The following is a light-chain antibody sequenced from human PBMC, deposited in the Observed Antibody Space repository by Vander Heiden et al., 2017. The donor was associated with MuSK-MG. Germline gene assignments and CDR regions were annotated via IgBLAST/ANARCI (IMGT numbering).Light chain of an antibody. V-gene: IGKV3-20*01. CDR3: QQYGGSMIT. CDR2: DAS. CDR1: QSVGSS. Sequence: EVVLTQSLGTLSLSLGERAILSCRSSQSVGSSLAWYQQKPGQAPRLLIYDASSRATGITDRLSGSGSGTDFTLTISRLDPEDFAVYYCQQYGGSMITFGQGTRLEIK. J-gene: IGKJ5*01.